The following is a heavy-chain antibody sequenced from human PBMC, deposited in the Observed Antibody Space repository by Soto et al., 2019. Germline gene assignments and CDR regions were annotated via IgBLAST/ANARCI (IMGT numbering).Heavy chain of an antibody. V-gene: IGHV1-18*04. J-gene: IGHJ3*02. CDR2: INAFDDDT. Sequence: QAQLEQSGPEVKRPGASLKVSCKASAYTFTSYHISWVRLAPGQGLEWIGWINAFDDDTNYSQKFQDRVTMTAHRSTDTAYLDLRSLGSDDTAIYYCARNLYGRAFDIWGQGTMVTVSS. CDR3: ARNLYGRAFDI. D-gene: IGHD2-8*01. CDR1: AYTFTSYH.